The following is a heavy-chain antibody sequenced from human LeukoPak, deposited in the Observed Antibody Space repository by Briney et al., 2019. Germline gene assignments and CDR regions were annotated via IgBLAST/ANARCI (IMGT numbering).Heavy chain of an antibody. V-gene: IGHV1-18*01. J-gene: IGHJ4*02. CDR2: ISAYNDNT. Sequence: ASVKVSCKASGYTFTSYGIGWVRQAPGQGLEWMGWISAYNDNTNYAQKLQGRVTMTTDTSTSTAYMELRSLRSDDTAVYYCARGSGPKGGWELRAASFDYWGQGTLVTVSS. CDR3: ARGSGPKGGWELRAASFDY. D-gene: IGHD1-26*01. CDR1: GYTFTSYG.